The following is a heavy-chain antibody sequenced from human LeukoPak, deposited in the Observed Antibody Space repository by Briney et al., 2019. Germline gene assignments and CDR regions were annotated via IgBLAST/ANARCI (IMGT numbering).Heavy chain of an antibody. CDR3: AREGLTGITGGGDY. CDR2: IWYDGSNK. Sequence: GGSLRLSCAASGFTFSSYGMHWVRQAPGKGLEWVAVIWYDGSNKYYADSVKGRFTISRDNSKNTLYLQMNSLRAEDTAVYYCAREGLTGITGGGDYWGQGTLVTVSS. V-gene: IGHV3-33*01. D-gene: IGHD1-20*01. CDR1: GFTFSSYG. J-gene: IGHJ4*02.